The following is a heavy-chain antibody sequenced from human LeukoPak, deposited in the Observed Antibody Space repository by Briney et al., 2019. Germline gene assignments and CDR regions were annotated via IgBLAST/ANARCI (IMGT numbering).Heavy chain of an antibody. CDR3: ASWYYYDSSGSRYYFDY. D-gene: IGHD3-22*01. CDR2: IIPIFGTA. CDR1: GGTFSSYA. J-gene: IGHJ4*02. V-gene: IGHV1-69*05. Sequence: SVKVSCKASGGTFSSYAISWVRQAPGQGLEWMGGIIPIFGTANYAQKFQGRDTITTDESTSTAYMELSSLRSEDTAVYYCASWYYYDSSGSRYYFDYWGQGTLVTVSS.